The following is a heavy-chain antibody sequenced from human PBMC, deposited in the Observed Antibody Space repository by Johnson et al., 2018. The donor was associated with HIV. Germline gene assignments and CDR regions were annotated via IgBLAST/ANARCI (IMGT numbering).Heavy chain of an antibody. V-gene: IGHV3-23*04. CDR2: ISGSGGST. J-gene: IGHJ3*02. CDR1: GFTFRRSA. D-gene: IGHD3-10*01. Sequence: VQLVESGGGLVQPGGPLILSCAASGFTFRRSAITWFRTAPWKALEWLSAISGSGGSTYYADFIQGRFTISRDNYKNTLYLQMNSLRVEDTAVYYCASSYSESDAFDIWGQGTMVTVSS. CDR3: ASSYSESDAFDI.